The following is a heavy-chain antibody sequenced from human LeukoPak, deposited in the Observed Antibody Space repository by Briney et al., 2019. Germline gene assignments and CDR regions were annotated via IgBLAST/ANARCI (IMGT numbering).Heavy chain of an antibody. J-gene: IGHJ4*02. Sequence: GGSLRLSCAASGFTFSSYAMSWVRQAPGKGLEWVSAISGSGGSTYYADSVKGRFTISRNNSKNTLYLQMNSLRAEDTAVYYCANHYYDSSYPRVKDYWGQGTLVTVSS. CDR1: GFTFSSYA. CDR3: ANHYYDSSYPRVKDY. D-gene: IGHD3-22*01. CDR2: ISGSGGST. V-gene: IGHV3-23*01.